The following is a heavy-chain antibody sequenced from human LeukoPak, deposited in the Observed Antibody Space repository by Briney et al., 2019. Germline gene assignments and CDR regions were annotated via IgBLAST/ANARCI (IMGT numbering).Heavy chain of an antibody. CDR3: ARGYSGYGGYYYYYMDV. CDR1: GVTFSRDW. Sequence: SGGTLRLSCAASGVTFSRDWMNWVRQAPGERLGWVANINQDGSKQNKAASVRGRFPISRDNSKNSLHLQMNSLRAEYTALYYCARGYSGYGGYYYYYMDVWGKGTPVTVSS. J-gene: IGHJ6*03. V-gene: IGHV3-7*03. D-gene: IGHD5-12*01. CDR2: INQDGSKQ.